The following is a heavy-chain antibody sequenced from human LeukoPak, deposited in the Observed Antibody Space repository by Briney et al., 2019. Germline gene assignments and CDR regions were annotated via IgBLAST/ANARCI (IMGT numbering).Heavy chain of an antibody. J-gene: IGHJ4*02. CDR3: VRDLGGRSGH. D-gene: IGHD1-26*01. CDR2: INHNGNVN. CDR1: GFTFSSYW. V-gene: IGHV3-7*01. Sequence: GGSLRLSCAASGFTFSSYWMNWARQAPGKGLEWVASINHNGNVNYYVDSVKGRFTISRDNAKNSLYLQMSNLRAEDTAVYYCVRDLGGRSGHWGQGTLVTVSS.